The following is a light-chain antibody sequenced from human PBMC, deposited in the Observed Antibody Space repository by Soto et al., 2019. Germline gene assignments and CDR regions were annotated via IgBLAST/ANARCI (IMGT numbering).Light chain of an antibody. CDR1: SSDIGGYNY. CDR2: DVS. CDR3: SSHASSRTPL. J-gene: IGLJ1*01. Sequence: QSVLTQPASVSGSPGQSITISCTGSSSDIGGYNYVSWYQQHPGKAPKLMIYDVSSRPSGVSNRFSGSKSGNTASLTISGLQAEDEAEYYCSSHASSRTPLFGTGTKVTVL. V-gene: IGLV2-14*03.